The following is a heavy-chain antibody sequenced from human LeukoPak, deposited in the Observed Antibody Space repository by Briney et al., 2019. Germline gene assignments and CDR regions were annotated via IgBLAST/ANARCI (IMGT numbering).Heavy chain of an antibody. V-gene: IGHV4-34*01. CDR2: INHSGST. Sequence: PSETLSLTCAVYGGSSSGYYWSWIRQPPGKGLEWIGEINHSGSTNYNPSLKSRVTISVDTSKNQFSLKLSSVTAADTAVYYCAREMVRPGGAKDDYWGQGTLVTVSS. J-gene: IGHJ4*02. D-gene: IGHD3-10*01. CDR3: AREMVRPGGAKDDY. CDR1: GGSSSGYY.